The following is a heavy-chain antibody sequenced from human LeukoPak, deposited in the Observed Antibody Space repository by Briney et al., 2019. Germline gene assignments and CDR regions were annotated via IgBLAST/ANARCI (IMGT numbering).Heavy chain of an antibody. V-gene: IGHV4-4*07. D-gene: IGHD3-3*01. J-gene: IGHJ4*02. CDR3: ARDLGFWSGPDY. Sequence: SETLSLTCTVSGGSISSYYWSWIPQPAGKGLQWIGRIYSSASTNYNPSLKSRVTMSVDTSKNQFSLRLSSVTAADTAVYYCARDLGFWSGPDYWGQGTLVTVSS. CDR2: IYSSAST. CDR1: GGSISSYY.